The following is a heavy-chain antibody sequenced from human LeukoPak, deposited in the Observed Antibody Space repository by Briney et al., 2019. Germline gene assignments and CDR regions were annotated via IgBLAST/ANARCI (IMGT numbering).Heavy chain of an antibody. V-gene: IGHV1-2*02. J-gene: IGHJ4*02. CDR1: GYTFTGYY. CDR3: ARLLGNDYVWGSYPLVVDY. Sequence: GASVKVSCKASGYTFTGYYMHWVRQAPGQGLEWMGWINPNSGGTNYAQKLQGRVTMTTDTSTSTAYMELRSLRSDDTAVYYCARLLGNDYVWGSYPLVVDYWGQGTLVTVSS. D-gene: IGHD3-16*02. CDR2: INPNSGGT.